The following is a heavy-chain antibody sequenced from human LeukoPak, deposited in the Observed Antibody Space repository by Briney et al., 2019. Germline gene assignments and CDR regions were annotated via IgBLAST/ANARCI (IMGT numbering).Heavy chain of an antibody. CDR2: IIPIFGTA. CDR3: ARANYYDSSGYSLRFDY. Sequence: GASVKVSCKASGGTFSSYAISWVRQAPGQGLEWMGGIIPIFGTANYAQKFQGRVTITADESTSTAYMELSSLRSEDTAVYYCARANYYDSSGYSLRFDYWGQGTLVTVSS. J-gene: IGHJ4*02. CDR1: GGTFSSYA. D-gene: IGHD3-22*01. V-gene: IGHV1-69*13.